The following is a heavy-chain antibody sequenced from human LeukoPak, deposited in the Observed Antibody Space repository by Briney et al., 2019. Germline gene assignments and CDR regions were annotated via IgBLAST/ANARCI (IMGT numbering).Heavy chain of an antibody. CDR2: INSDGSRT. CDR3: ARGLEGSGWPNWYFDL. V-gene: IGHV3-74*01. D-gene: IGHD6-19*01. CDR1: GFIFSRYW. J-gene: IGHJ2*01. Sequence: GGSLRLSCAASGFIFSRYWMHWVRQAPGKGLVWVSRINSDGSRTSYADSVKGRLAISRDNPENTLYLHMNSLRADDTAVYYCARGLEGSGWPNWYFDLWGRGTLVTVSS.